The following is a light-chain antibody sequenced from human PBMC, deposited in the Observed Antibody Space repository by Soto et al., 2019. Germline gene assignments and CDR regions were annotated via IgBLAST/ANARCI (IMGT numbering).Light chain of an antibody. CDR3: QQRSNWPFT. V-gene: IGKV4-1*01. J-gene: IGKJ3*01. CDR2: WAS. Sequence: DIVMTQSPDSLAVSLGERATINCKSGQSVLYRSNNKNYLAWYQHKPGQPPKLLIYWASTRESGVPDRFSGSGSGTDFTLTISSLEPEDFAVYYCQQRSNWPFTFGPGTKVDIK. CDR1: QSVLYRSNNKNY.